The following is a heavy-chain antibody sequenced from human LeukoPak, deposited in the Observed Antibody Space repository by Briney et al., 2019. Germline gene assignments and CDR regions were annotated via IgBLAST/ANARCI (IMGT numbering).Heavy chain of an antibody. Sequence: GASVKVSCKASGYTFNRYAINWVRQAPGQGLEWMGWINTNIGNATYAQDFTGRFVFSLDTSVNTAYLQINSLKIEDTAMYFCARMYGGYEGYWGQGTLVIVSS. J-gene: IGHJ4*02. CDR3: ARMYGGYEGY. CDR2: INTNIGNA. V-gene: IGHV7-4-1*02. D-gene: IGHD5-12*01. CDR1: GYTFNRYA.